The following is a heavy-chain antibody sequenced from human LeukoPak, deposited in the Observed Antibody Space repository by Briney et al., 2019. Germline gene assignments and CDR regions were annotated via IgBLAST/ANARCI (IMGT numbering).Heavy chain of an antibody. CDR3: ARAGSSGYYRDFDY. D-gene: IGHD3-22*01. CDR2: MSPNSGNT. J-gene: IGHJ4*02. Sequence: ASVKVSCKASGYTFTTYDINWVRQATGQGLEWMGWMSPNSGNTGYAQKFQGRVTMTRNTSISTAYMELSRLRSEDTAVYYCARAGSSGYYRDFDYWGQGTLVTVSS. V-gene: IGHV1-8*01. CDR1: GYTFTTYD.